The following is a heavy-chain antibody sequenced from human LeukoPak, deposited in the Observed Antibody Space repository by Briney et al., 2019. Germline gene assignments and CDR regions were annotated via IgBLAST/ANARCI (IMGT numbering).Heavy chain of an antibody. Sequence: SETLSLTCTVSGGSISSSSYYWGWIRQPPGKGLEWIGSIYYSGSTYYNPSLKSRVTISVDTSKNQFSLKLSSVTAADTAVYHCARHENIAVAGTIDYWGQGTLVTVSS. J-gene: IGHJ4*02. CDR3: ARHENIAVAGTIDY. CDR1: GGSISSSSYY. V-gene: IGHV4-39*07. CDR2: IYYSGST. D-gene: IGHD6-19*01.